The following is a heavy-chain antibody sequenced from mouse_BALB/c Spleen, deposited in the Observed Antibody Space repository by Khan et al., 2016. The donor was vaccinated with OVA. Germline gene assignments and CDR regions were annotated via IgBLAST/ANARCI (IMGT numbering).Heavy chain of an antibody. J-gene: IGHJ4*01. CDR3: ARWGGNYPAYAMDD. V-gene: IGHV1S56*01. Sequence: QVQLQQSGPELVKPGASVRISCKASGYTFTSYYIHWVKQRPGQGLEWIGWIYPGNVNTKYNEKFKGKATLTADTSSSTAYMQLSSLTSEDSAVYFCARWGGNYPAYAMDDWGQGTSVTVSA. D-gene: IGHD2-1*01. CDR2: IYPGNVNT. CDR1: GYTFTSYY.